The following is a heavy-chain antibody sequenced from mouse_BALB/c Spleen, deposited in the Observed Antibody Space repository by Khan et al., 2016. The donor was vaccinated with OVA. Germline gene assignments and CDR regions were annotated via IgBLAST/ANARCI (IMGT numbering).Heavy chain of an antibody. D-gene: IGHD2-1*01. V-gene: IGHV5-12*02. J-gene: IGHJ4*01. CDR1: GFTFSDYY. CDR2: ISNGGGST. CDR3: ARRLYGNSFYYAMDY. Sequence: EVELVESGGGLVQPGGSLKLSCATSGFTFSDYYMYWVRQTPEKRLEWVAYISNGGGSTYYPDTVKGRFTISRDNAKNTLYLQMSRLKSEDTAMYYCARRLYGNSFYYAMDYGGQGTSVTVSS.